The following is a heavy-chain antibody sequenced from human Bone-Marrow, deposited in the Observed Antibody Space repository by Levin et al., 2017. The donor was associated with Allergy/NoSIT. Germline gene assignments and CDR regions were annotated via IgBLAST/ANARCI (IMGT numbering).Heavy chain of an antibody. V-gene: IGHV4-34*01. CDR2: VNHRGST. CDR3: ASHHCATAACSVLLFDF. CDR1: GGSFSGYY. Sequence: SQTLSLTCAVHGGSFSGYYWSWIRQPPGKGLEWIGEVNHRGSTKSNPSLKSRVTISVDTSKNQVSLKLSSVTAADTAIYYCASHHCATAACSVLLFDFWGQGSLVTVSS. D-gene: IGHD2-15*01. J-gene: IGHJ4*02.